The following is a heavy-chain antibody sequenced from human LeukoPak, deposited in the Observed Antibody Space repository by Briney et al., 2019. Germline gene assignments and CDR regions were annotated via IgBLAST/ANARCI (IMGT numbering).Heavy chain of an antibody. CDR3: AKAGNYYGSGSRCYYMDV. CDR2: IYTSGST. V-gene: IGHV4-4*07. J-gene: IGHJ6*03. D-gene: IGHD3-10*01. Sequence: PSETLSLTCTVSGGSISSYYWSWIRQPAGKGLEWIGRIYTSGSTNYNPSLKSRVTMSVDTSKNQFSLKLSSVTAADTAVYYCAKAGNYYGSGSRCYYMDVWGKGTTVTVSS. CDR1: GGSISSYY.